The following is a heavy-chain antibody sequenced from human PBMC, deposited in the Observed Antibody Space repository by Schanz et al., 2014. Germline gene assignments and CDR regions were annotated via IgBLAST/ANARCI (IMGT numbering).Heavy chain of an antibody. D-gene: IGHD3-9*01. CDR3: AREVGYSDPMTGGVDV. J-gene: IGHJ6*02. V-gene: IGHV1-2*06. CDR2: ISPTTGNT. CDR1: GYSFIGHF. Sequence: QVQLVQSGAEVKEPGASVKVSCLASGYSFIGHFLHWMRQAPGQGPEWMGRISPTTGNTNYAQKFQGRVTMTRDTALSTTYMALRRLNSDDTAVYWCAREVGYSDPMTGGVDVWGQGTTVIVSS.